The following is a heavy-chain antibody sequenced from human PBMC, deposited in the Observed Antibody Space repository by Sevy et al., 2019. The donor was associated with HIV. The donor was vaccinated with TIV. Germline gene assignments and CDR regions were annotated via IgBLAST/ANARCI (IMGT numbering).Heavy chain of an antibody. J-gene: IGHJ4*02. CDR2: ISAYNGKT. V-gene: IGHV1-18*01. D-gene: IGHD5-18*01. CDR1: GYTFTSYG. Sequence: ASVKVSCKASGYTFTSYGISWVRQAPGQGLEWMGWISAYNGKTNYAKKLQGRVTMTTDKSTSTAYMELRSLRSDDTAVYYCARDTAMVTVPYYFDYWGQGTLVTVSS. CDR3: ARDTAMVTVPYYFDY.